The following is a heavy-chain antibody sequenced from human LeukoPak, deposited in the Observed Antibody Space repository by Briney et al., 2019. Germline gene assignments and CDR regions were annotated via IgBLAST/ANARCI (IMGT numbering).Heavy chain of an antibody. D-gene: IGHD6-19*01. CDR2: ISSSSGYI. Sequence: GGSLRLSCAASGFTFSTNSMNWVRQAPGKGLEWVSSISSSSGYIYYADSVKGRFTISRDNAKNSLYLQMNSLRAEDTAVYYCARGNSVAGTDISYWGQGTLVTVSS. J-gene: IGHJ4*02. CDR3: ARGNSVAGTDISY. CDR1: GFTFSTNS. V-gene: IGHV3-21*01.